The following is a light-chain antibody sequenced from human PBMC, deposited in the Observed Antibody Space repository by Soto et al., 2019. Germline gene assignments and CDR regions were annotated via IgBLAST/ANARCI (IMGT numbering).Light chain of an antibody. J-gene: IGLJ3*02. V-gene: IGLV2-8*01. Sequence: QSALTQPPSASGSPGQSVTISCTGTRSDVGSYNFVSWYQQHPGKAPKLVIYEVSKRPSGVPDRFSGSKSGNTASLTVSGLQAEDEADYYCSSYGGSNNVVFGGGTKVTVL. CDR1: RSDVGSYNF. CDR3: SSYGGSNNVV. CDR2: EVS.